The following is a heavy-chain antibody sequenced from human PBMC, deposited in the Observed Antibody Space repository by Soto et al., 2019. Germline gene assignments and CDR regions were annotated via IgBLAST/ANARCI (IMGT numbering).Heavy chain of an antibody. CDR2: IWHDGGEK. V-gene: IGHV3-33*01. J-gene: IGHJ4*02. Sequence: QVQLVESGGGVVQPGRSLRLSCTASGFTLSDYGMHWVRQAPGKGLEWVAVIWHDGGEKYYADSVTGRFTISRDNSKNTDHLQMDSLGTEDTALFFLARDPGRDSPIDYWGQGTLVTSPQ. D-gene: IGHD3-22*01. CDR3: ARDPGRDSPIDY. CDR1: GFTLSDYG.